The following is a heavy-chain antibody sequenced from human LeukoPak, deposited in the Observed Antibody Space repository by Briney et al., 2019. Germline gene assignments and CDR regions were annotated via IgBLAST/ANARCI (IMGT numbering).Heavy chain of an antibody. CDR1: GFTFSNDW. CDR2: IKQDGSEK. V-gene: IGHV3-7*01. D-gene: IGHD2-8*02. J-gene: IGHJ3*02. CDR3: AREGYWAFDI. Sequence: GGSLRLSCEASGFTFSNDWMGWVRQAPGKGLEWVATIKQDGSEKYYVDSVKGRFTISRDNAKNSLYLQMNSLRAEDTAVYYCAREGYWAFDIWGQGTMVTVSS.